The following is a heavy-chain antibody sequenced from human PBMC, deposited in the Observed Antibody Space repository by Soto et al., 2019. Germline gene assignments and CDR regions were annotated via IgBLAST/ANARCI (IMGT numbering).Heavy chain of an antibody. J-gene: IGHJ4*02. V-gene: IGHV4-39*01. CDR2: IYYSGST. D-gene: IGHD1-26*01. Sequence: SETLSLTCTVSGVSISSSSYYWGWIRQPPGKGLEWVGSIYYSGSTYYSPSLKSRVTLSADTSRNQFSLKMNSLTATDTAVYYFVGSGRWEKPHAYWGRGTLVTVSS. CDR3: VGSGRWEKPHAY. CDR1: GVSISSSSYY.